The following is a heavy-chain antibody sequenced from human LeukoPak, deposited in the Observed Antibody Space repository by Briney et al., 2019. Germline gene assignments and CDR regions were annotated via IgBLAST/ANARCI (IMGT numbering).Heavy chain of an antibody. Sequence: GGSLRLSCAASGFTFSSYGMHWVRQAPGKGLEWVAVISYDGSNKYYADSVKGRFTISRDNSKNTLYLQMNSLRAEDTAVYYCARDVGVVIGGDFDYWGQGTLVTVSS. CDR2: ISYDGSNK. V-gene: IGHV3-30*03. CDR1: GFTFSSYG. CDR3: ARDVGVVIGGDFDY. J-gene: IGHJ4*02. D-gene: IGHD3-3*01.